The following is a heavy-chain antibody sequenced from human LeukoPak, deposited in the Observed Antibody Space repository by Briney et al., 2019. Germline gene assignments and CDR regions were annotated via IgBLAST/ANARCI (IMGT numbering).Heavy chain of an antibody. Sequence: GGSLRLSCAASGLTVSSNYMAWVRQAPGKGLEWVSVIFSDTNTYSAESMRGRFTVSRDNSKNTLYLQMNSLRAEDTAVYYCAREGSSGWYIGYYYYGMDVWGQGTTVTVSS. CDR3: AREGSSGWYIGYYYYGMDV. V-gene: IGHV3-53*01. CDR1: GLTVSSNY. J-gene: IGHJ6*02. D-gene: IGHD6-19*01. CDR2: IFSDTNT.